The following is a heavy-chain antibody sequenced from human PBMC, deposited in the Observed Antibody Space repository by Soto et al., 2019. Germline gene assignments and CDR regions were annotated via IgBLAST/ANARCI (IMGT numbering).Heavy chain of an antibody. J-gene: IGHJ6*02. V-gene: IGHV4-34*01. D-gene: IGHD3-10*01. CDR2: ISHSGST. Sequence: SETLSLTXGVYGGSLSDFYWGWIRQPPGQGLECIGEISHSGSTNYNPSLKSRVTISIDTSKNQFSLKLSSVTAADTAMYYCARGLRASYGVRLSYYYYGMDVWGQGTTVTVSS. CDR1: GGSLSDFY. CDR3: ARGLRASYGVRLSYYYYGMDV.